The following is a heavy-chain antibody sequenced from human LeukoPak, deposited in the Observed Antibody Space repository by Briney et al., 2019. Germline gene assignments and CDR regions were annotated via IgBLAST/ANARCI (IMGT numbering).Heavy chain of an antibody. CDR2: IRYDGSNK. CDR3: AKVRFSDSGRDGLDS. D-gene: IGHD5-12*01. Sequence: GGSLRLSWPASGLSFSGYGMHWFGQASARGRDGVAFIRYDGSNKDYADSVKGRFTISRDNSKNTLYLEMNSLRAEDTAVYHCAKVRFSDSGRDGLDSWGQGTLVTVSS. CDR1: GLSFSGYG. V-gene: IGHV3-30*02. J-gene: IGHJ5*01.